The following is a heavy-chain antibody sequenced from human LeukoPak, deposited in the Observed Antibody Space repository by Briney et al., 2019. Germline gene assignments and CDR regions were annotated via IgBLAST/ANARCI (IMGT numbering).Heavy chain of an antibody. V-gene: IGHV3-20*01. CDR1: AFTFDDYA. D-gene: IGHD3-9*01. Sequence: GGSLRLSCAASAFTFDDYAMHWVRQAPGKGLEWVSGINWNGGSTGYADSVKGRFTISRDNAKNSLYLQMNSLRAEDTALYHCARANDWFRAFDIWGQGTMVTVSS. CDR2: INWNGGST. CDR3: ARANDWFRAFDI. J-gene: IGHJ3*02.